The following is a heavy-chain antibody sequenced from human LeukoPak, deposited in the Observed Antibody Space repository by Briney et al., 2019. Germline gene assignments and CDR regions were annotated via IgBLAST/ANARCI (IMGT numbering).Heavy chain of an antibody. J-gene: IGHJ4*02. D-gene: IGHD1-26*01. V-gene: IGHV1-2*02. CDR1: GYIFTDYY. CDR2: LNPNTGVT. CDR3: ASPSFESGSYYYFDY. Sequence: ASVKVSCKASGYIFTDYYIHWVRQAPGQGLEWMGWLNPNTGVTKYAEKFQGRVTMTRDTSISTAYMELSRLRSDDTAVYYCASPSFESGSYYYFDYWGQGTLVTVSS.